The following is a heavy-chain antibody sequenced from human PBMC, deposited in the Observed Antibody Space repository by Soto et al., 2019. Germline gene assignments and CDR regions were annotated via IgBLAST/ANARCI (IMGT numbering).Heavy chain of an antibody. CDR1: GFTFSSYW. V-gene: IGHV3-7*05. J-gene: IGHJ4*02. CDR2: KKQDGSEK. CDR3: ASLNYYDSSGYSPY. Sequence: GGSLRLSCAASGFTFSSYWMSWVRQAPGKGLEWVANKKQDGSEKYYVESEKGRFTISRDNAKNSLYLQMNSLRAEDTAVYYCASLNYYDSSGYSPYWGQGTLVTVSS. D-gene: IGHD3-22*01.